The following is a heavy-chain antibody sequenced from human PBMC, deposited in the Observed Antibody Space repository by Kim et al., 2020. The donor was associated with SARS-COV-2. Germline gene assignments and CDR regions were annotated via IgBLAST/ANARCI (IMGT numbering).Heavy chain of an antibody. Sequence: SVKVSCKASGFTFTSSAMQWVRQARGQRLEWIGWIVVGSGNTNYAQKFQERVTITRDMSTSTAYMELSSLRSEDTAVYYCAADLRVGAIAFDYWGQGTLVTVSS. J-gene: IGHJ4*02. V-gene: IGHV1-58*02. CDR2: IVVGSGNT. D-gene: IGHD1-26*01. CDR1: GFTFTSSA. CDR3: AADLRVGAIAFDY.